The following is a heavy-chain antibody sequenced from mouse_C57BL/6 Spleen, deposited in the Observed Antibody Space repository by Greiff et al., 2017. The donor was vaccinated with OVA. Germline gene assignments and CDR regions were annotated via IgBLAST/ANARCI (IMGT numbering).Heavy chain of an antibody. V-gene: IGHV2-2*01. CDR3: ARNRTHYYGSSYWYFDV. J-gene: IGHJ1*03. CDR1: GFSLTSYG. Sequence: VQLQESGPGLVQPSQSLSITCTVSGFSLTSYGVHWVRQSPGKGLEWLGVIWSGGSTDYNAAFISRLSISKDNSKSQVFFKMNSLQADDTAIYYCARNRTHYYGSSYWYFDVWGTGTTVTVSS. CDR2: IWSGGST. D-gene: IGHD1-1*01.